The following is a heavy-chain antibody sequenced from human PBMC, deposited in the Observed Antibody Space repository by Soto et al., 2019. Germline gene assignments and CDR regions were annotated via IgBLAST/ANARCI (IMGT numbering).Heavy chain of an antibody. CDR3: TGGGGGYGDFWFYL. CDR2: IYYSGST. V-gene: IGHV4-31*03. CDR1: GGSIHSGGFY. J-gene: IGHJ5*02. Sequence: QVQLQESGPGLVKPSQTLSLTCTVSGGSIHSGGFYWSWIRHHPGKGLEWIGHIYYSGSTSYTPSLKSRVTLSLGTSQNRFSLKLSAVTAADTAVYYCTGGGGGYGDFWFYLWGQGALVTVSS. D-gene: IGHD4-17*01.